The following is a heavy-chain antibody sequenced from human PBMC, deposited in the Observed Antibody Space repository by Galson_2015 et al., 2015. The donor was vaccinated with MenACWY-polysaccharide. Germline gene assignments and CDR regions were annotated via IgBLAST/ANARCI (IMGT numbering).Heavy chain of an antibody. J-gene: IGHJ4*02. CDR3: ARGRALTDY. Sequence: ETLSLTCSLSGGSVKNSYWSWFRQPPGKGLEWIGYIFYTGSTTYNPSLKSRDTISIDASESHFSLNLTSVTAADTAVYYCARGRALTDYWGQGTLVTVSS. CDR1: GGSVKNSY. V-gene: IGHV4-59*02. CDR2: IFYTGST.